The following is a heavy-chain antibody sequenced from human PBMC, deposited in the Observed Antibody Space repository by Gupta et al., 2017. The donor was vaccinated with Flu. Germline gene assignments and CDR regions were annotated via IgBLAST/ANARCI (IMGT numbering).Heavy chain of an antibody. CDR2: INPNRGGT. Sequence: QVQLVPSGAEVKKPGASVKVYCKASGYTFTGYYQHWVRQAPGQGLEWMGWINPNRGGTNYAQKFQGRVTMTRDTSISTAYMELSRLRADDTAVYYWASSGAAAGTGRLDYWGQGTLVTGTS. CDR1: GYTFTGYY. V-gene: IGHV1-2*02. CDR3: ASSGAAAGTGRLDY. J-gene: IGHJ4*02. D-gene: IGHD6-13*01.